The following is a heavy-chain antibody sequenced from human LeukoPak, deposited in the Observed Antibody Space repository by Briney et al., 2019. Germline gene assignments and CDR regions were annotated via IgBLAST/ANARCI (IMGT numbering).Heavy chain of an antibody. D-gene: IGHD4-23*01. J-gene: IGHJ4*02. Sequence: GESLKISCKGSGYSFTSYWIGWVRQMPGKGLEWMGIIYPGDSDTRYSPSFQGQVTISADRSINTAYLQWSSLTASDTAMYYCASRPFETTVVPWDFYWGQGTQVTVSS. CDR3: ASRPFETTVVPWDFY. V-gene: IGHV5-51*01. CDR2: IYPGDSDT. CDR1: GYSFTSYW.